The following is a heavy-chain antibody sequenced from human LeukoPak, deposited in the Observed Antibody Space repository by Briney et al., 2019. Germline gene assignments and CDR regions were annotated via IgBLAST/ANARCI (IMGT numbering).Heavy chain of an antibody. CDR2: IYYSGST. J-gene: IGHJ6*02. CDR3: ARGDIVVVPAAPYYYYGMDV. Sequence: PSETLSLTCTVSGGSISSYYWSWIRQPPGKGLEWIGYIYYSGSTNYNPSLKSRVTISVDTSKNQFSLKLSSVTAADTAVYYCARGDIVVVPAAPYYYYGMDVWGQGTTVTVSS. D-gene: IGHD2-2*01. CDR1: GGSISSYY. V-gene: IGHV4-59*01.